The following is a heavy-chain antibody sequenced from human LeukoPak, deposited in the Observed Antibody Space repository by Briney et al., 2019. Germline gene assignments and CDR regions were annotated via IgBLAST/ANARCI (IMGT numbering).Heavy chain of an antibody. Sequence: SETLSLTCTVSGGSISSGNYYWSWIRQPPGRGLEWIGYIYYSGSTYYNPSLKSRVTISVDTSKNQFSLKLSSVTAADTAVYYCARGRIVVVPAATTGFDYWGQGTLVTVSS. CDR1: GGSISSGNYY. CDR3: ARGRIVVVPAATTGFDY. V-gene: IGHV4-30-4*08. CDR2: IYYSGST. D-gene: IGHD2-2*01. J-gene: IGHJ4*02.